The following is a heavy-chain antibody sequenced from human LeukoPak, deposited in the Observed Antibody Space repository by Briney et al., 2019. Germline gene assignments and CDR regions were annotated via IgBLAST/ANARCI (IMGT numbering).Heavy chain of an antibody. CDR1: GGSISSYY. J-gene: IGHJ5*02. CDR3: AREGWGTTSRGWFDP. CDR2: IYYSGST. V-gene: IGHV4-59*01. Sequence: KPSETLSLTCTVSGGSISSYYWSWIRQPPGKGLEWIGYIYYSGSTNYNPSLKSRVTISVDTSKNQFSLKLSSVTAADTAVYYCAREGWGTTSRGWFDPWGQGTLVTVSS. D-gene: IGHD2-2*01.